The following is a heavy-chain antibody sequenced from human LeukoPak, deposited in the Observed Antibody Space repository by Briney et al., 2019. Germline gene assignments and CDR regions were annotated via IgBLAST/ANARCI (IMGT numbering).Heavy chain of an antibody. D-gene: IGHD3-3*01. CDR1: GGSISSSSYY. CDR2: IYYSGST. Sequence: PSETLSLTCTVSGGSISSSSYYWGWIRQPPGKGLEWIGSIYYSGSTYYNPSLKSRVTISVDTSKNQFSLKLSSVTAADTAVYYCARLYDFWSGPVDYWGQGTLVTVSS. CDR3: ARLYDFWSGPVDY. V-gene: IGHV4-39*01. J-gene: IGHJ4*02.